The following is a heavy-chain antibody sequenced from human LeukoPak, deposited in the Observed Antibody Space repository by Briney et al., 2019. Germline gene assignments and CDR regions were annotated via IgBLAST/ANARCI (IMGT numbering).Heavy chain of an antibody. CDR2: IRYDGSNK. Sequence: GGSLRVFCAASGFTFSSYGIHWVRQAPGKGLEWVAFIRYDGSNKYYADSVKGRFTISRDNSKNTLYLQMNSLRAEDTAVYYCAKDGHHYGSGSPLDYWGQGTLVTVSS. D-gene: IGHD3-10*01. V-gene: IGHV3-30*02. J-gene: IGHJ4*02. CDR1: GFTFSSYG. CDR3: AKDGHHYGSGSPLDY.